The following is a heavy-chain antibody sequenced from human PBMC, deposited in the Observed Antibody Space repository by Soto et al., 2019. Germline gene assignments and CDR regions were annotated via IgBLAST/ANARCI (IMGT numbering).Heavy chain of an antibody. CDR1: GYTFTSYD. CDR2: MNPNSGNT. CDR3: ARGVGAFIAARLNSAYYYYGMDV. D-gene: IGHD6-6*01. J-gene: IGHJ6*02. V-gene: IGHV1-8*01. Sequence: RASVKVSCKASGYTFTSYDINWVRQATGQGLEWMGWMNPNSGNTGYAQKFQGRGTMTRNTSISTAYMELSSLRSEDTALYYCARGVGAFIAARLNSAYYYYGMDVWGQGTTVTVSS.